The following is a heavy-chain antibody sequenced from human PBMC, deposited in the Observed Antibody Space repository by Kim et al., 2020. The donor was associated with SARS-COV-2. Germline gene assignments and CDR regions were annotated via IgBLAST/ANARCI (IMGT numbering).Heavy chain of an antibody. CDR2: VYPTGAT. CDR1: DGSISTYY. Sequence: SETLSLTCTVSDGSISTYYWSWLRQPAGKGLEWIGRVYPTGATDYSPSLKSRLTMSADASRDQVFLKLSSLTAADTAVYYCARDLRYDFWIGYSGFDYWGQGIRVTVSS. D-gene: IGHD3-3*01. V-gene: IGHV4-4*07. J-gene: IGHJ4*02. CDR3: ARDLRYDFWIGYSGFDY.